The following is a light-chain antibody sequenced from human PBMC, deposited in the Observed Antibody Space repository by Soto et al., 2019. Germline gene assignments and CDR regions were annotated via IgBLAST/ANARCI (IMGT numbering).Light chain of an antibody. V-gene: IGKV3-20*01. Sequence: EIVLTQSPGTLSLSPGERATLSCRASQSVRSSYLAWYHQKPGQAPRLLIYGASTRATGIPDRFSGSGSGTDFTLTISRLEPEDFAVYYCQPYGHSLTFGGGAKVEIK. J-gene: IGKJ4*01. CDR3: QPYGHSLT. CDR2: GAS. CDR1: QSVRSSY.